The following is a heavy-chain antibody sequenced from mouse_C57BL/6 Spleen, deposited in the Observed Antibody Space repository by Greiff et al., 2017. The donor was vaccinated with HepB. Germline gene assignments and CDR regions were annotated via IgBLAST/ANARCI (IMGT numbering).Heavy chain of an antibody. CDR3: ALYYYYPHYYAMDY. J-gene: IGHJ4*01. CDR2: IDPEDGET. Sequence: VQLQQSGAELVKPGASVKLSCTASGFNIKDYYMPWVKQRTEQGLEWIGRIDPEDGETKYAPKFQGKATITADTSSNTAYLQLSSLTSEDTAVYYCALYYYYPHYYAMDYWGQGTSVTVSS. CDR1: GFNIKDYY. V-gene: IGHV14-2*01. D-gene: IGHD1-1*01.